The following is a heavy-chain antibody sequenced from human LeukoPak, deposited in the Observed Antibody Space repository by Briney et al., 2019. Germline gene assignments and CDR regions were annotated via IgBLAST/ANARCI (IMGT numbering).Heavy chain of an antibody. J-gene: IGHJ5*02. CDR2: IYYSGST. D-gene: IGHD6-13*01. CDR3: ARAGIAAARFDP. Sequence: SETLSLTCAVYGGSFSGYYWSWIRQPPGKGLEWIGSIYYSGSTYYNPSLKSRVTISVDTSKNQFSLKLSSVTAADTAVYYCARAGIAAARFDPWGQGTLVTVSS. CDR1: GGSFSGYY. V-gene: IGHV4-34*01.